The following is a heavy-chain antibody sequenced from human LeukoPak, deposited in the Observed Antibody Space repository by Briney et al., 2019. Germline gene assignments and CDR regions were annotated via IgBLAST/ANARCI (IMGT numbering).Heavy chain of an antibody. J-gene: IGHJ4*02. CDR1: GFTFSSYE. Sequence: GGSLRLSCAASGFTFSSYEMNWVRQAPGKRLEWVSYISSSGRTMYYADSVKGRFTISRDNAKNSLYLQMNSLRAEDTGVYYCARAGPITMIRGVITYYFDYWGQGTLVTVSS. CDR3: ARAGPITMIRGVITYYFDY. V-gene: IGHV3-48*03. D-gene: IGHD3-10*01. CDR2: ISSSGRTM.